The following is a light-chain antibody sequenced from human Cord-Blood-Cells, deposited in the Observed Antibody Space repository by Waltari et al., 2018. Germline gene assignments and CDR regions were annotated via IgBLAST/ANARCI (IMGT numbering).Light chain of an antibody. Sequence: QSALTQPASVSGSPGQSTTLSCTGPSRDDGSYNLVSWYQQHPGKAPKLMIYEGSKRPSGVSNRFSGSKSGNTASLTISGLQAEDEADYYCCSYAGSSTSWVFGGGTKLTVL. CDR1: SRDDGSYNL. CDR3: CSYAGSSTSWV. CDR2: EGS. J-gene: IGLJ3*02. V-gene: IGLV2-23*01.